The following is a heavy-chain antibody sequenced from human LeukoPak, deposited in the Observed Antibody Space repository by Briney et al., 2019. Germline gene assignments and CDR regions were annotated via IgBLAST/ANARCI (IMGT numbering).Heavy chain of an antibody. CDR3: ASTVVTAIDY. D-gene: IGHD2-21*02. CDR2: ISYDGSNK. J-gene: IGHJ4*02. V-gene: IGHV3-30*04. CDR1: GFTFSSYA. Sequence: GGSLRLSCAASGFTFSSYAMHWVRQAPGKGVEGVGVISYDGSNKYYADSVKGRFTISRANSKNTLYLQMTSLRAEDTAVYYCASTVVTAIDYWGQGTLVTVSS.